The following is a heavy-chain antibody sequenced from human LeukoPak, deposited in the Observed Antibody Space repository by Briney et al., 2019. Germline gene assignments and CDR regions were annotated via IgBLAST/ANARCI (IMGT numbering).Heavy chain of an antibody. CDR2: ISSSSSTI. V-gene: IGHV3-48*02. Sequence: GGSLRLSCAASGFTFSSYSMNWVRQAPGKGLEWVSYISSSSSTIYYADSVKGRFTISRDNAKNSLYLQMNSLRDEDTAVYYCARAKGRLWFGDRRPRYYYYGMDVWGQGTTVTVSS. CDR1: GFTFSSYS. D-gene: IGHD3-10*01. CDR3: ARAKGRLWFGDRRPRYYYYGMDV. J-gene: IGHJ6*02.